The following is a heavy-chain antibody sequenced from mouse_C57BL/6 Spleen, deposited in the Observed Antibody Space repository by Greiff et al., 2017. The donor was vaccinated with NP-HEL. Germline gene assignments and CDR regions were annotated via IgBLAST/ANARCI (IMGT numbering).Heavy chain of an antibody. CDR3: ARLVTTVVATEDY. CDR1: GYTFTSYW. CDR2: IDPSDSYT. V-gene: IGHV1-50*01. J-gene: IGHJ2*01. D-gene: IGHD1-1*01. Sequence: VQLQQPGAELVKPGASVKLSCKASGYTFTSYWMQWVKQRPGQGLEWIGEIDPSDSYTNYNQKFKGKATLTVDTSSSTAYMQLSSLTSEDSAVYYCARLVTTVVATEDYWGQGTTLTVSS.